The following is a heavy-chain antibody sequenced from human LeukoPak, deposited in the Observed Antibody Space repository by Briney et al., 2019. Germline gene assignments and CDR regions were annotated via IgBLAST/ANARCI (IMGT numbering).Heavy chain of an antibody. V-gene: IGHV1-46*01. CDR1: GYTFTSYY. Sequence: ASVKVSCKASGYTFTSYYMHWVRQAPGQGLEWMGIINPSGGSTSYAQKFQGRVTMTRDTSTSTVYMELSSLRSEDTAVYYCARDLGEDTTMIFFDFWGQGTLVTVSS. CDR2: INPSGGST. CDR3: ARDLGEDTTMIFFDF. D-gene: IGHD5-18*01. J-gene: IGHJ4*02.